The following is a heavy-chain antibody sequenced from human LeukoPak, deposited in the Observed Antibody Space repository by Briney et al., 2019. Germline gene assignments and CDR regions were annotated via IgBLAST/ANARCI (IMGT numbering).Heavy chain of an antibody. CDR3: AKAPDVVVIITSDY. Sequence: PGGSLRLSCAASGFTFSSYAMHWVRQAPGKGLEWVAVIYSGGTTHYADSVKGRFTISRDDSKNTVFLQMNSLRAEDTALYYCAKAPDVVVIITSDYWGQGTLVTVSS. D-gene: IGHD3-22*01. CDR2: IYSGGTT. V-gene: IGHV3-NL1*01. CDR1: GFTFSSYA. J-gene: IGHJ4*02.